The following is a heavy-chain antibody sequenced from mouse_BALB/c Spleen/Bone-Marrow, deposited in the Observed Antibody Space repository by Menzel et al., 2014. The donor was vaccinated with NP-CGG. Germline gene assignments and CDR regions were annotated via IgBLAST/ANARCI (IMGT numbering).Heavy chain of an antibody. V-gene: IGHV2-5-1*01. D-gene: IGHD2-10*02. J-gene: IGHJ4*01. Sequence: QVQLQQSGPSLVQPSQSLSITCTVSGFSLTSYGVHWVRQSPGKGLEWLGVIWRGGSTDYNAAFMSRLSITKDNSESQVFFKMNSLQADDTAIYYCAKNNKYGNYGGLDAMDYWGQGTSVTVSS. CDR2: IWRGGST. CDR1: GFSLTSYG. CDR3: AKNNKYGNYGGLDAMDY.